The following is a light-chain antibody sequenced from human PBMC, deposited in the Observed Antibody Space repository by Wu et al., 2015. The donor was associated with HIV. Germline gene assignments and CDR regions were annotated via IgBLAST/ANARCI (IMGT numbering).Light chain of an antibody. Sequence: EIVMTQSPATLSVSPGERATLSCRASQSVSSNLAWYQQKPGQAPRLLIYDASTRATGIPARFSGSGSGTEFTLTISSLQSEDFAVYYCQHYNSWPYSFGQGTMLEIK. V-gene: IGKV3-15*01. CDR2: DAS. CDR3: QHYNSWPYS. CDR1: QSVSSN. J-gene: IGKJ2*03.